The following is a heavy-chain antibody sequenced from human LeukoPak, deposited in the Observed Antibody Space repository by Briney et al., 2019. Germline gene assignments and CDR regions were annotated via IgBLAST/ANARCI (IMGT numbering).Heavy chain of an antibody. V-gene: IGHV4-61*02. J-gene: IGHJ4*02. CDR3: ARDWRGDYYDSSGYSYFDY. Sequence: PSQTLSLTCTVSGGSISSGGYYWSWIRQPAGKGLEWIGRIYTSGNTNYNPSLKSRVTISVDTSKNQFSLKLSSVTAADTAVYYCARDWRGDYYDSSGYSYFDYWGQGTLVTVSS. D-gene: IGHD3-22*01. CDR1: GGSISSGGYY. CDR2: IYTSGNT.